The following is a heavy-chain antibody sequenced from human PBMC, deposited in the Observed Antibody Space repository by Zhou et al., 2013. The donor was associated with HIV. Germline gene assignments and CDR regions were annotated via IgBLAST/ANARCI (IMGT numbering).Heavy chain of an antibody. D-gene: IGHD2-21*02. CDR3: VRYGDYSPFDY. J-gene: IGHJ4*02. V-gene: IGHV1-2*02. Sequence: QVQLVQSGAEVRKPGASVTVSCQASGYTFTSYFIHWVRQAPGQGLEWLGWIHPNNGATKSAQKFLGRVTMTRDASINTAYLALSGLFSNDTAVYYCVRYGDYSPFDYWGQGALVTVTS. CDR1: GYTFTSYF. CDR2: IHPNNGAT.